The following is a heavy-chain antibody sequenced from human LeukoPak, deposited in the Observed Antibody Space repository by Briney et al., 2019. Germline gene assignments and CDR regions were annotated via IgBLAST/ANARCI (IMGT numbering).Heavy chain of an antibody. CDR2: INPNSGGT. J-gene: IGHJ6*02. D-gene: IGHD2-15*01. CDR1: GYTFTGYY. Sequence: ASLKVSCKASGYTFTGYYMHWVRQAPGQGLEWMGWINPNSGGTNYAQKLQGRVTMSRDTSISTAYMELSRLRSDDTAVYYCARDGARLSVTIDIVVVVAAPHTSYYYYYGMDVWGQGTTVTVSS. CDR3: ARDGARLSVTIDIVVVVAAPHTSYYYYYGMDV. V-gene: IGHV1-2*02.